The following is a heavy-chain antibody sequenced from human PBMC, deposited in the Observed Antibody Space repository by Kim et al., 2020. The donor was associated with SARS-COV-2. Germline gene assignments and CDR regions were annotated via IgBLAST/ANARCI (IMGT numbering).Heavy chain of an antibody. V-gene: IGHV1-69*13. D-gene: IGHD2-21*01. Sequence: SVKVSCKASGGTFSSYAISWVRQAPGQGLEWMGGIIPIFGTANYAQKFQGRVTITADESTSTAYMELSSLRSEDTAVYYCARDNGVVAPTHGWFDPWGQGTLVTVSS. CDR1: GGTFSSYA. CDR2: IIPIFGTA. J-gene: IGHJ5*02. CDR3: ARDNGVVAPTHGWFDP.